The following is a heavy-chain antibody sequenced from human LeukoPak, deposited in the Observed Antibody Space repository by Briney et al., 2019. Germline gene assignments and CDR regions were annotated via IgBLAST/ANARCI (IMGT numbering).Heavy chain of an antibody. V-gene: IGHV4-4*07. J-gene: IGHJ5*02. CDR1: GASITSYY. Sequence: SETLSLACTVSGASITSYYWSWIRQPAGKGLEWIGRIYASGSTTYNPSLKSRVTMAVDTSKTQFSLKLSSVTAADTAVYYCARDSGTTGEVKFDPWGQGTLVTVSA. D-gene: IGHD3-10*01. CDR3: ARDSGTTGEVKFDP. CDR2: IYASGST.